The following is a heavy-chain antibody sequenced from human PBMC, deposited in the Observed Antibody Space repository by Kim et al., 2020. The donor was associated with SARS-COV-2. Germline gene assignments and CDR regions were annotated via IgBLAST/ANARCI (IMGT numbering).Heavy chain of an antibody. D-gene: IGHD3-10*01. CDR2: ISGSGGST. J-gene: IGHJ4*02. CDR1: GFTFSNYA. CDR3: ALQGRWFGELFRLRGVPDFDY. Sequence: GGSLRLSCAASGFTFSNYAMSWVRQAPGKGLEWVSAISGSGGSTYYADSVKGRFTISRDNSKNTLYLQMNSLRAEDTAVYYCALQGRWFGELFRLRGVPDFDYWGQGTLVTVSS. V-gene: IGHV3-23*01.